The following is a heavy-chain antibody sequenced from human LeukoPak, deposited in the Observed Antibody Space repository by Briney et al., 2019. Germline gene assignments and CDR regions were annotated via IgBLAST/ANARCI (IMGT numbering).Heavy chain of an antibody. CDR2: ISSSGANT. J-gene: IGHJ4*02. Sequence: GGSLRLSCAASGFTFSSYAMSWVRQAPGKGLEWVSSISSSGANTYYADSVKGRFTISRDNSKNTLYLQMSSLRVEDTAVYYCAKTYSRESGYDFFFHYWGQGTRVTVSS. CDR1: GFTFSSYA. D-gene: IGHD5-12*01. V-gene: IGHV3-23*01. CDR3: AKTYSRESGYDFFFHY.